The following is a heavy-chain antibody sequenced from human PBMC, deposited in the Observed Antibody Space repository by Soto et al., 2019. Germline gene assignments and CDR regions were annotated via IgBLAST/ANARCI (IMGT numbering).Heavy chain of an antibody. V-gene: IGHV1-69*01. CDR1: GGTFSSYA. J-gene: IGHJ3*02. D-gene: IGHD1-26*01. CDR3: ARYQAAWESYQGYDAFDI. Sequence: QVQLVQSGAEVKKPGSSVKVSCKASGGTFSSYAISWVRQAPGQGLEWMGGIIPNFGTANYAQKFQGRVTITADESTSTAYMELCSLRSKETAVYYCARYQAAWESYQGYDAFDIWGQGTMFNVSS. CDR2: IIPNFGTA.